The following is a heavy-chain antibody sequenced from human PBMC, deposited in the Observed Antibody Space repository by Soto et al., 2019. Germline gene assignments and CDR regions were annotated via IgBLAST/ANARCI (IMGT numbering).Heavy chain of an antibody. J-gene: IGHJ4*02. CDR1: GGSLSSGSFF. D-gene: IGHD3-10*01. CDR2: IYFTGTS. CDR3: ARGGGSPYHNHEFDF. V-gene: IGHV4-39*02. Sequence: SETLSLTCTVSGGSLSSGSFFWGWVRQPPGKGLEWIGHIYFTGTSSYSPSLKSRVTMFVDTSKNNFSLTLNSVTAADTAVYYCARGGGSPYHNHEFDFWGQGTLVTVSS.